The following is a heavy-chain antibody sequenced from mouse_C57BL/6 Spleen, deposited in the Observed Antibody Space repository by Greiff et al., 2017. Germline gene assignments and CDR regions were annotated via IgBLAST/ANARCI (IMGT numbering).Heavy chain of an antibody. CDR3: ARRGTTGYFDY. J-gene: IGHJ2*01. Sequence: QVQLQQPGAELVRPGTSVKLSCKASCYTFTSYWMHWVKQRPGQGLEWIGVIDPSDSYTNYNQKFKGKATFTVDTSSSTAYMQLSSLTSEDSAVYYCARRGTTGYFDYWGQGTTLTVSS. D-gene: IGHD1-1*01. CDR2: IDPSDSYT. V-gene: IGHV1-59*01. CDR1: CYTFTSYW.